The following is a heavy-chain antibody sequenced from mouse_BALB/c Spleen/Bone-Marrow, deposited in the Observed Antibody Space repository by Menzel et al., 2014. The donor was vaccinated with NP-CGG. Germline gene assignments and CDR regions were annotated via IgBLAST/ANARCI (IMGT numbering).Heavy chain of an antibody. CDR3: ARWLLPYYAMDY. V-gene: IGHV1S56*01. D-gene: IGHD2-3*01. CDR1: GYTFTTYY. J-gene: IGHJ4*01. Sequence: QVQLQQSGPELVKPGASVRMSCKASGYTFTTYYIHWVKQRPGQGLEWIGWIYPRNVNTNYNEKFRGKATLTADNSSSTAYMQLSSLTSEDSAVYFCARWLLPYYAMDYWGQGTSVTVSS. CDR2: IYPRNVNT.